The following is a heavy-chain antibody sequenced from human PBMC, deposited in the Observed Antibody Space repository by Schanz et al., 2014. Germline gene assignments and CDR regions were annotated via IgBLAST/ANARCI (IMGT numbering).Heavy chain of an antibody. D-gene: IGHD2-21*01. Sequence: QVQLVQSGPEVKKPGASVRVSCQASGYTFVGYYIHWLRQAPGQGLEWMGWINPDSGDTNYVQNFQGRVTMTRDTSITTAYMDLSRLTSDDTAVYYCARVYRWQHIPGHFDSWGQGSLVTVSS. V-gene: IGHV1-2*02. CDR2: INPDSGDT. CDR3: ARVYRWQHIPGHFDS. J-gene: IGHJ4*02. CDR1: GYTFVGYY.